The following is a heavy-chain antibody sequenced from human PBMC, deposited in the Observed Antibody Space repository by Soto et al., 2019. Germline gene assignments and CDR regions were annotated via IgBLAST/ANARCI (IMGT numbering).Heavy chain of an antibody. Sequence: PEGSLRLSCAASGFTFSSYAMHWVRQAPGKGLEWVAVISYDGSNKYYADSVKGRFTISRDNSKNTLYLQMNSLRAEDTAVYYCARDGVVTAITYFDYWGQGTLVTVSS. J-gene: IGHJ4*02. CDR2: ISYDGSNK. CDR1: GFTFSSYA. V-gene: IGHV3-30-3*01. D-gene: IGHD2-21*02. CDR3: ARDGVVTAITYFDY.